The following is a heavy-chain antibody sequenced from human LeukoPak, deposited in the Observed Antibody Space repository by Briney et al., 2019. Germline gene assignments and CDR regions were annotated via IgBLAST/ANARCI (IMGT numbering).Heavy chain of an antibody. V-gene: IGHV4-59*01. CDR2: IYYSGSGST. J-gene: IGHJ4*02. CDR3: ARGADRYSTSWFLDS. CDR1: GGSISSYY. D-gene: IGHD6-13*01. Sequence: SETLSLTCTVSGGSISSYYWNRIRQPPGKGLEWIGYIYYSGSGSTNYNPSLKSRVTISLDTSKSQFSLRLSSVTAADTAVYYCARGADRYSTSWFLDSWGQGTLVTVSS.